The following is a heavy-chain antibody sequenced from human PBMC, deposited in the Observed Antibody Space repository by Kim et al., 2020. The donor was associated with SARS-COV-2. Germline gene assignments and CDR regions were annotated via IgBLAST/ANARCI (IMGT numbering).Heavy chain of an antibody. Sequence: YLGSVRGRFTISRDNAKSLLFLQMDSLRVEDMAVYYCARDVAYTRFDYWGQGTLVTVSS. J-gene: IGHJ4*02. CDR3: ARDVAYTRFDY. V-gene: IGHV3-7*01. D-gene: IGHD3-16*01.